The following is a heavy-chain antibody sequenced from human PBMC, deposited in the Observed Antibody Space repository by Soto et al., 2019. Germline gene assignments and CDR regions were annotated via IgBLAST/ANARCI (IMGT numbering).Heavy chain of an antibody. V-gene: IGHV3-33*01. CDR3: ARTAMANYFDY. CDR2: IWYDGSNK. Sequence: VGSLRLSCAASGFTFSSYGMHWVRQAPGKGLEWVAVIWYDGSNKYYADSVKGRFTISRDNSKNTLYLQMNSLRAEDTAVYYCARTAMANYFDYWGQGTLVTVSS. D-gene: IGHD5-18*01. CDR1: GFTFSSYG. J-gene: IGHJ4*02.